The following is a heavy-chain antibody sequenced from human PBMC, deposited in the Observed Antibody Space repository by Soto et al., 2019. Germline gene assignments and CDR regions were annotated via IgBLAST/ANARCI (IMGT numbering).Heavy chain of an antibody. CDR3: AKVSGSYYYGMDV. D-gene: IGHD1-26*01. CDR2: IYHSGST. Sequence: SETLSLTCAVSGGSISSSNWWSWVRQPPGKGLEWIGEIYHSGSTNYNTSFKSRVTISVDKSKNQFSLKLSSVTAADTAVYYCAKVSGSYYYGMDVWGQGTTVTVS. J-gene: IGHJ6*02. CDR1: GGSISSSNW. V-gene: IGHV4-4*02.